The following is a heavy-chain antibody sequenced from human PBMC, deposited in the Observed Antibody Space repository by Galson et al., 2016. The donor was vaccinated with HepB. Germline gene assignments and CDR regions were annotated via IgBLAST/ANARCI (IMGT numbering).Heavy chain of an antibody. D-gene: IGHD4-17*01. CDR3: ARGDNPDYGDYASAYYYMDV. V-gene: IGHV4-34*01. CDR2: INHSGST. J-gene: IGHJ6*03. Sequence: WIGEINHSGSTNYNPSLKSRVTISVDTSKNQSSLKLSSVTAADTAVYYCARGDNPDYGDYASAYYYMDVWGKGTTVTVSS.